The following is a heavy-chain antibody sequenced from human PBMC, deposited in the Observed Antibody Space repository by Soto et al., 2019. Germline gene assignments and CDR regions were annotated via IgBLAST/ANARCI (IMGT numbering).Heavy chain of an antibody. CDR2: IYHSGST. Sequence: SETLSLTCAVSGYSISSGYYWGWIRQPPGKGLEWIGSIYHSGSTYYNPSLKSRVTISVDTSKNQFSLKLSSVTAADTAVYYCARELGDCSSTSCYNYYYYGMDVWGKGNTVTVSS. V-gene: IGHV4-38-2*02. CDR1: GYSISSGYY. D-gene: IGHD2-2*01. J-gene: IGHJ6*04. CDR3: ARELGDCSSTSCYNYYYYGMDV.